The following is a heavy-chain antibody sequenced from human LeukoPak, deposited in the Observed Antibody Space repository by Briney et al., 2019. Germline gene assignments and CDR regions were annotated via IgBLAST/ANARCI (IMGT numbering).Heavy chain of an antibody. CDR1: GFTFSSYT. J-gene: IGHJ3*02. D-gene: IGHD3-9*01. V-gene: IGHV3-21*05. CDR3: ARDTYDILTGYYKWAFDI. Sequence: GGSLRLSCAASGFTFSSYTMNWVRQTPGKGLEWVSYISSSSSYIYYADSAKGRFTISRDNAKNSLYLQMNSLRAEDTAVYYCARDTYDILTGYYKWAFDIWGQGTMVTVSS. CDR2: ISSSSSYI.